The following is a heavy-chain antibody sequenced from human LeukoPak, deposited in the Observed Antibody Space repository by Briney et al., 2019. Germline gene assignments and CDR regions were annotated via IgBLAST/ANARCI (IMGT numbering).Heavy chain of an antibody. CDR1: GCTFTDYA. CDR2: ISGSGTTT. J-gene: IGHJ2*01. Sequence: GGSLRLSCAASGCTFTDYAMSWVRQAPGKGLEWVSGISGSGTTTYYADSMKGRSTMSRDNSKNTLYLQMNRLRVEDTAVYYCARRVIAVDHGHFDLWGRGTLVTVSS. V-gene: IGHV3-23*01. CDR3: ARRVIAVDHGHFDL. D-gene: IGHD6-19*01.